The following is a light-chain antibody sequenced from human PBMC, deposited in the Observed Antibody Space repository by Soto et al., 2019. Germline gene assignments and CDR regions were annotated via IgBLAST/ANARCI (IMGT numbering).Light chain of an antibody. CDR1: QSISSY. V-gene: IGKV3-11*01. J-gene: IGKJ4*01. CDR3: QQRSNWPPLT. CDR2: DAS. Sequence: EIVLTQSPDTLSLSPGDRATLSCRASQSISSYLAWYQQKPGQSPRLLIYDASNRATGIPARFSGSGSGTDFTLTISSLEPEDFAVYYCQQRSNWPPLTFGGGTKVDI.